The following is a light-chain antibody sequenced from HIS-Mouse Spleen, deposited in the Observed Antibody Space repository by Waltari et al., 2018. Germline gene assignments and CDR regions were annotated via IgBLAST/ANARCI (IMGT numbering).Light chain of an antibody. CDR2: DAS. V-gene: IGKV1-33*01. J-gene: IGKJ4*01. CDR1: QDISNY. CDR3: QQRSNWPLT. Sequence: DIQMTQSPSSLSASVGDRVTITCQASQDISNYLNWYQQKPGKAPKLLIYDASNLETGVPSRFSGSGSGTDFTFTISSLQPEDFAVYYCQQRSNWPLTFGGGTKVEIK.